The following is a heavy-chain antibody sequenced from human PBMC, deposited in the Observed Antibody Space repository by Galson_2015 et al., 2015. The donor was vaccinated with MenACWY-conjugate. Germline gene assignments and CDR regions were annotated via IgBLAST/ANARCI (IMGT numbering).Heavy chain of an antibody. CDR1: GFTFSTYS. J-gene: IGHJ4*01. D-gene: IGHD5-18*01. CDR3: ARVPGYSYGYYDW. Sequence: SLRLSCAASGFTFSTYSMNWVRQAPGKGLEWVSYISSSSSTIYYADSVKGRFTISRDNAKNSLYLQMNTLRDEDTAVYYCARVPGYSYGYYDWCGHGTLVTVSS. CDR2: ISSSSSTI. V-gene: IGHV3-48*02.